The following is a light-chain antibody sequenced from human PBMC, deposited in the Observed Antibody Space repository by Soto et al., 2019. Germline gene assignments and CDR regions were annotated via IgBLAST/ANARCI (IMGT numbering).Light chain of an antibody. CDR1: SSDVGGYNY. CDR2: EVT. CDR3: SSYTSGTAYV. J-gene: IGLJ1*01. Sequence: QSVLTQPASVSGSPGQSITISCTGTSSDVGGYNYVSWYQLHPGKAPKLILYEVTNRPSGVSDRFSGSKSGNTASLTISGLQAEDEADYYCSSYTSGTAYVFGTGTKVTVL. V-gene: IGLV2-14*01.